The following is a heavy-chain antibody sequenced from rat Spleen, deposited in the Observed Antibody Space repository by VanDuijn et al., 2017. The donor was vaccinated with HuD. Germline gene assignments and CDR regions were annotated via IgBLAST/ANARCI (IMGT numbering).Heavy chain of an antibody. V-gene: IGHV5-7*01. CDR3: ARRYVYYGLSD. Sequence: EVQLVESGGGLVQPGRSLRLSCAASGFTFSDYNMAWVRQAPTKGLEWVATINYDGGTPYYRDSVKGRFTISRDNAKSTLYLQMNSLRSEDTATYYCARRYVYYGLSDWGQGVMVTVSS. D-gene: IGHD1-6*01. J-gene: IGHJ2*01. CDR1: GFTFSDYN. CDR2: INYDGGTP.